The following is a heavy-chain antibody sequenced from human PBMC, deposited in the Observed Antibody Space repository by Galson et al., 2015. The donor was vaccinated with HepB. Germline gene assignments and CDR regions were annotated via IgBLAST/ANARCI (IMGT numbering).Heavy chain of an antibody. D-gene: IGHD3-10*01. J-gene: IGHJ4*02. CDR1: GFTFSSYW. V-gene: IGHV3-7*01. CDR3: ARDHYYGSGSYYNLFDY. CDR2: IKQDGSEK. Sequence: SLRLSCAASGFTFSSYWMSWVRQAPGKGLEWVANIKQDGSEKYYVDSVKGRFTISRDNAKNSLYLQMNSLRAEDTAVYYCARDHYYGSGSYYNLFDYWGQGTLVTVSS.